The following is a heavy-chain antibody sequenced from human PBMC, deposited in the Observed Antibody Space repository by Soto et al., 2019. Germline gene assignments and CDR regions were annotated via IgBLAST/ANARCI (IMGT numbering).Heavy chain of an antibody. D-gene: IGHD3-10*01. J-gene: IGHJ5*01. Sequence: PGGSLRLSCAASGFTFSSYTMDWVRQAPGKGLEWISSISSGSSYIYYAGSVKGRFTISRDNAKNSLFLQMNSLRADDTAFYYCARDILSGGAYPDSWGQGTKVTVSS. CDR2: ISSGSSYI. V-gene: IGHV3-21*01. CDR1: GFTFSSYT. CDR3: ARDILSGGAYPDS.